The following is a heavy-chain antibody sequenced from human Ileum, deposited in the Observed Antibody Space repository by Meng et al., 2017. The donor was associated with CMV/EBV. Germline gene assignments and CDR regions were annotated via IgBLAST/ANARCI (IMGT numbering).Heavy chain of an antibody. V-gene: IGHV3-30-3*01. D-gene: IGHD2-21*01. CDR2: ISYDGSNK. CDR1: GFTFSSYA. CDR3: ARERVVIALGAFDI. Sequence: GESLKIPCAASGFTFSSYAMHWVRQAPGKGLEWVAVISYDGSNKYYADSVKGRFTISRDNSKNTLYLQMNSLRAEDTAVYYCARERVVIALGAFDIWGQGTMVTVSS. J-gene: IGHJ3*02.